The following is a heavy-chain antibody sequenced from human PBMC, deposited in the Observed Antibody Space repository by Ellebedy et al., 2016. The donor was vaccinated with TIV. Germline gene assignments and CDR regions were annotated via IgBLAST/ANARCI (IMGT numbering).Heavy chain of an antibody. CDR2: IYPGDSDT. CDR3: ARHENLYDAFDI. V-gene: IGHV5-51*01. Sequence: ASVKVSCKGSGYIFTNYWIGWVRQMPGKGLEWMGIIYPGDSDTRYSPSFQGQVTISAHKSINTAYLQWSSLRASDTAMYYCARHENLYDAFDIWGQGTIVAVSS. CDR1: GYIFTNYW. J-gene: IGHJ3*02. D-gene: IGHD1-14*01.